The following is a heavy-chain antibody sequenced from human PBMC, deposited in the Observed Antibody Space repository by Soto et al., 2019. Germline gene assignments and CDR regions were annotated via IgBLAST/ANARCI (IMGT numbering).Heavy chain of an antibody. CDR2: IYYSGST. CDR1: GGSISSGGYY. V-gene: IGHV4-31*03. CDR3: ARGKGGYSFVTPRELDY. D-gene: IGHD5-18*01. Sequence: QVQLQESGPGLVKPSQTLSLTCTVSGGSISSGGYYWNWIRQLPGKGLEWIGYIYYSGSTYYSPSLKSRVTISVDTSKNHFSLNVSSVTAADTAVYFCARGKGGYSFVTPRELDYWGQGTLATVSS. J-gene: IGHJ4*02.